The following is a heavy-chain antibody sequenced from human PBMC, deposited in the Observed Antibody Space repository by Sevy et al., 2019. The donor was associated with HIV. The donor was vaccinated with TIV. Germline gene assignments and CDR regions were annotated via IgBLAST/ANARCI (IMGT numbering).Heavy chain of an antibody. CDR1: GFTFNTYN. J-gene: IGHJ6*02. CDR2: ISYTSTTI. CDR3: ASSDVTSRFGYYYFAMDF. D-gene: IGHD3-22*01. V-gene: IGHV3-48*02. Sequence: GGSLRLSCAVSGFTFNTYNMNWVRQAPGKGLEWVSYISYTSTTIYYADSVRGRFTISRDNAKNTLYLQMNSLRDEDTAVYYCASSDVTSRFGYYYFAMDFRGQGTSVTVSS.